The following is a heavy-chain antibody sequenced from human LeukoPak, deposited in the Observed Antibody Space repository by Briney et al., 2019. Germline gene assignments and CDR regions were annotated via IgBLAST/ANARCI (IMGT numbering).Heavy chain of an antibody. CDR3: ARVSRGYDSSGYYYFHDY. CDR2: INHSGSA. Sequence: SETLSLTCAVSGGSFSGYYWTWIRQPPGKGLEWIGEINHSGSANYNPSLMSRVTISLDTSKNHFSLNLSSVTAADTAVYYCARVSRGYDSSGYYYFHDYWGQGTLVTVST. J-gene: IGHJ4*02. V-gene: IGHV4-34*01. CDR1: GGSFSGYY. D-gene: IGHD3-22*01.